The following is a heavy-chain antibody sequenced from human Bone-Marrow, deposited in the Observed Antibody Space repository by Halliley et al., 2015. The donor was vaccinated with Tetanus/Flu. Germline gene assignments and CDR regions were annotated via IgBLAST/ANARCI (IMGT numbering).Heavy chain of an antibody. V-gene: IGHV3-33*01. D-gene: IGHD6-6*01. Sequence: LEWVAVIGYDGSKKYYADPGKGRFIIARDNPKTTRYLQMNSLRAEDPAVYYCLKADSSSSFDIWGQGTMVTVSS. CDR3: LKADSSSSFDI. J-gene: IGHJ3*02. CDR2: IGYDGSKK.